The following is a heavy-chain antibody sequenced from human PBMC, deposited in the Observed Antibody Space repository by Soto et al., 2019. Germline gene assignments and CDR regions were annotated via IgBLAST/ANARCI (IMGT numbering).Heavy chain of an antibody. Sequence: SETLSLTCAVSGGSISSYYWSWIRQPPGKGLEWIGYIYYSGSTNYNPSLKSRVTISVDTSKNQFSLKLTSVTAADTAVYYCARSRYTSGWWTPPFDYWGQGIQVTVSS. V-gene: IGHV4-59*01. D-gene: IGHD6-19*01. CDR1: GGSISSYY. CDR3: ARSRYTSGWWTPPFDY. CDR2: IYYSGST. J-gene: IGHJ4*02.